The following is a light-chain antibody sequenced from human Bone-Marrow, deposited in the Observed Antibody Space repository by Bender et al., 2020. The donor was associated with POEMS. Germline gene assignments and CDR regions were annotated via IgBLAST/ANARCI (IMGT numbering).Light chain of an antibody. Sequence: QSALTQPRSVSGSPGQSVTISCTGTSSDIGTYKCVSWYQQHPGKAPKLIIYDVSQRPSGVPDRFSGSRSGNTASLTISGLQAEDEADYYCYSSEGDFTWVFGGGTKVTVL. J-gene: IGLJ3*02. CDR1: SSDIGTYKC. V-gene: IGLV2-11*01. CDR2: DVS. CDR3: YSSEGDFTWV.